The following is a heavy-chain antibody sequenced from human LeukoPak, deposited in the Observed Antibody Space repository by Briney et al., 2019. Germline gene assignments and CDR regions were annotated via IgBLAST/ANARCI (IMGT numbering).Heavy chain of an antibody. D-gene: IGHD3-22*01. Sequence: GGSLGLSCAASGFTVSSDYMSWVRQAPGKGLEWVSVIYSGDTTYYADSVKGRFTISRDNSKNTLYLQMNSLRAEDTAVYYCAKTLGSRFDSTGYATFDYWGQGTLVTVSS. CDR1: GFTVSSDY. CDR2: IYSGDTT. J-gene: IGHJ4*02. V-gene: IGHV3-53*01. CDR3: AKTLGSRFDSTGYATFDY.